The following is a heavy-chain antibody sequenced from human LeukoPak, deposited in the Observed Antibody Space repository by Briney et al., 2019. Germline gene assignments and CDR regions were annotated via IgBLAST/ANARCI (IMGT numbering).Heavy chain of an antibody. J-gene: IGHJ4*02. CDR3: ARQTGYSSSWVDY. D-gene: IGHD6-13*01. V-gene: IGHV6-1*01. CDR1: GDSVSSNSAA. Sequence: SQTLSLTCAISGDSVSSNSAAWNWIRQSPSRGLGWLGRTYYRSKWSNDYAVSVKSRITINPDTSKNQFSLQLNSVTPEDTAVYYCARQTGYSSSWVDYWGQGTLVTVSS. CDR2: TYYRSKWSN.